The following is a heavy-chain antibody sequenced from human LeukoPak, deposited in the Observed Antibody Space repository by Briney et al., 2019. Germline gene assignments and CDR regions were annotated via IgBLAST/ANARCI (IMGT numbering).Heavy chain of an antibody. V-gene: IGHV3-48*04. CDR1: AFTFSSYS. D-gene: IGHD6-19*01. J-gene: IGHJ1*01. Sequence: GGSLRLSCAASAFTFSSYSMNWVRQAPGKGLEWVSYISSSSSTIYYADSVKARFTISRDNAKNSLYLQMNSLRAEDTAVYYCASLGYSSGWYEEYFQHWGQGTLVTVSS. CDR3: ASLGYSSGWYEEYFQH. CDR2: ISSSSSTI.